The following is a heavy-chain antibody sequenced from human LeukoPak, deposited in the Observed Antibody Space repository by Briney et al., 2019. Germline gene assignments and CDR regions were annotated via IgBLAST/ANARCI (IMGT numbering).Heavy chain of an antibody. CDR3: ATSNYVSGEVYFDY. D-gene: IGHD4-11*01. CDR1: GYTFTGYY. V-gene: IGHV1-2*02. J-gene: IGHJ4*02. Sequence: ASVKVSCKASGYTFTGYYMHWVRQPPGQGLEWMGWINPNSGGTNYAQKFQGRVTMTRDTSISTAYMELSRLRSDDTAVYYCATSNYVSGEVYFDYWGQGTLVTVSS. CDR2: INPNSGGT.